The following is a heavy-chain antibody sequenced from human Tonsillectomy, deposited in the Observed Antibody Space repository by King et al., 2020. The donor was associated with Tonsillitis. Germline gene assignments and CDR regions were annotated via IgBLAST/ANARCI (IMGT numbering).Heavy chain of an antibody. CDR3: ARVGNIYGPYDLFDN. D-gene: IGHD5-18*01. V-gene: IGHV3-30*04. CDR1: GFTFSTYA. CDR2: ISYDGSYK. J-gene: IGHJ5*02. Sequence: VQLVESGGGVVQPGRSLRLSCAASGFTFSTYALHWVRQAPGKGLEWVSVISYDGSYKYYADSVKGRFTISRDTSKNTLYLEMNSLRGEDTAVYYCARVGNIYGPYDLFDNWGQGTLVSVSS.